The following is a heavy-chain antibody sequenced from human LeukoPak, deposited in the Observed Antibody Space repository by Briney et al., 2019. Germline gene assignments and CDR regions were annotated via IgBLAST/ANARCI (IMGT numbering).Heavy chain of an antibody. D-gene: IGHD1-26*01. Sequence: SETLSLTCTVSGDSISSPYYWGWIRQPPGKGLEWIGSIYHTESTYYDPSLKSRVTILIDTSKNQFSLRLGPVTAAGTAVYYCARVLWEVARSFDFWGQGTLVTVSS. CDR2: IYHTEST. V-gene: IGHV4-38-2*02. CDR1: GDSISSPYY. CDR3: ARVLWEVARSFDF. J-gene: IGHJ4*02.